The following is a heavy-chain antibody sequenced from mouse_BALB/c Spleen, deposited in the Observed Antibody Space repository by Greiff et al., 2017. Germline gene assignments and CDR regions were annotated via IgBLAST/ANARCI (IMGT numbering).Heavy chain of an antibody. CDR2: INPSNGRT. CDR1: GYTFTSYW. CDR3: TRSGYGNRFAY. Sequence: QVQLQQPGAELVKPGASVKLSCKASGYTFTSYWMHWVKQRPGQGLEWIGEINPSNGRTNFNEKFKSKATLTVDKSSSTAYMQLSSLTSEDSAVYYCTRSGYGNRFAYWGQGTLVTVSA. V-gene: IGHV1S81*02. D-gene: IGHD2-1*01. J-gene: IGHJ3*01.